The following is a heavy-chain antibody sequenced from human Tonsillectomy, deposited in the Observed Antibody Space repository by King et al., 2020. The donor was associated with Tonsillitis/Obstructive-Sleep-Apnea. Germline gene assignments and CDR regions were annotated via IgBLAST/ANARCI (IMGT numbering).Heavy chain of an antibody. CDR1: GYTYTNYG. V-gene: IGHV1-18*01. J-gene: IGHJ5*02. D-gene: IGHD3-3*01. CDR3: ARDPGVAYYDFWSGRNWVDP. CDR2: ISVYNGNT. Sequence: QLVQSGAEVKKPGASVKVYCKACGYTYTNYGIIWVRQAPGQGREGMGWISVYNGNTNYAQQLQGRVTMTTDTYTSTDYMELRRLRSDDTAVYYCARDPGVAYYDFWSGRNWVDPWGQGTLVTVSS.